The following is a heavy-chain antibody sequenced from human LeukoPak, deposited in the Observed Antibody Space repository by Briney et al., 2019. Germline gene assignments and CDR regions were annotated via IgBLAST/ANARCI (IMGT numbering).Heavy chain of an antibody. V-gene: IGHV4-59*08. CDR1: GGSISSYY. Sequence: SETLSLTCTVSGGSISSYYCSWIRQPPGKGLEWIGYIYYSGSTNYNPSLKSRVTISVDTSKNQFSLKLSSVTAADTAVYYCARVNWGSNDAFDIWGQGTMVTVSS. CDR2: IYYSGST. CDR3: ARVNWGSNDAFDI. J-gene: IGHJ3*02. D-gene: IGHD7-27*01.